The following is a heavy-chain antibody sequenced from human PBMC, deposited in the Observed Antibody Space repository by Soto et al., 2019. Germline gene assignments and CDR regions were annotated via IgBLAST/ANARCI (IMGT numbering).Heavy chain of an antibody. D-gene: IGHD6-13*01. V-gene: IGHV5-51*01. CDR1: GYSVTSYW. CDR2: IYAGDSDT. CDR3: ASDIAAAGYFDX. Sequence: GEALKITCKGSGYSVTSYWIGWVRQMPGKGLELMVSIYAGDSDTRYGTSFQGQVTISAYKSISNAYLQWSSLNASDTAMYYCASDIAAAGYFDXWGQGTLVTVSX. J-gene: IGHJ4*02.